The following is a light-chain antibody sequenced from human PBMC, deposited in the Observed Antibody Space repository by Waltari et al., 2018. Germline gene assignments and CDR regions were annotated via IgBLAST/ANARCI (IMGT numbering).Light chain of an antibody. CDR3: QQGRSWPPVT. J-gene: IGKJ5*01. Sequence: EIVLTQSPATLSLSPGERATLSCRASQSVGSSLAWYQQTPGLAPRLLIYDTFNRATGIPARFSGSGSVTDFTLTISSLEPEDFAVYFCQQGRSWPPVTFGQGTRLEIK. CDR2: DTF. V-gene: IGKV3-11*01. CDR1: QSVGSS.